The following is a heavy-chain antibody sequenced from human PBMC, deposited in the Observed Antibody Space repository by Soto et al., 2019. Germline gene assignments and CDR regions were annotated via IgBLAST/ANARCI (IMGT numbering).Heavy chain of an antibody. CDR1: GFTFSSYS. V-gene: IGHV3-48*04. CDR2: ISRISSTI. J-gene: IGHJ3*02. D-gene: IGHD2-21*02. CDR3: AREDYCGGDCDAFDI. Sequence: GGSLRLSCAASGFTFSSYSMNWVRQAPGKGLEWVAYISRISSTIYYADSVKVRFTISRDNANNALYLQMNSLRAEDTAVYYCAREDYCGGDCDAFDIWGQGTMVTVSS.